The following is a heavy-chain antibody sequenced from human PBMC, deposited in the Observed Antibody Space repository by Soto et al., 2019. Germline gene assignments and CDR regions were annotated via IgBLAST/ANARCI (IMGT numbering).Heavy chain of an antibody. Sequence: GGSLRLSCAASGFTFSSYGMHWVRQAPGKGLEWVAVISYDGSNKYYADSVKGRFTISRDNSKNTLYLQMNSLRAEDTAVYYCAKFGDPDSTGGGYDYFDYWGQGTLVTVSS. CDR1: GFTFSSYG. J-gene: IGHJ4*02. V-gene: IGHV3-30*18. CDR2: ISYDGSNK. D-gene: IGHD3-10*01. CDR3: AKFGDPDSTGGGYDYFDY.